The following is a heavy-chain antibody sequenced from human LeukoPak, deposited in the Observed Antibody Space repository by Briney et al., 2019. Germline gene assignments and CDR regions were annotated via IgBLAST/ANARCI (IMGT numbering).Heavy chain of an antibody. V-gene: IGHV5-51*01. Sequence: GESLKISCKGSGYRFTSYWIGWVRQMPGKGLEWMGIIYTGDSDTRYSPSFQGQVTISADKSISTAYLQWSSLKASDTAMYYCARQPNYYDTRGYLSHAFDVWGQGTMVTVSS. CDR3: ARQPNYYDTRGYLSHAFDV. CDR2: IYTGDSDT. J-gene: IGHJ3*01. D-gene: IGHD3-22*01. CDR1: GYRFTSYW.